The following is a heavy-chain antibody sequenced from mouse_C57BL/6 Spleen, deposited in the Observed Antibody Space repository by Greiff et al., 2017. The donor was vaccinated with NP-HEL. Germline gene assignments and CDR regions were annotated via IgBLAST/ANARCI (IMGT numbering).Heavy chain of an antibody. Sequence: EVQRVESGGGLVQPGGSMKLSCAASGFTFSDAWMDWVRQSPEQGLEWVAEIRNKANNHATYYDESVKGRFTISRDDSKSSVYLQMSSLRAEDTGVYYCTSGGTPFAYWGQGTLVTVSA. CDR1: GFTFSDAW. V-gene: IGHV6-6*01. J-gene: IGHJ3*01. D-gene: IGHD4-1*01. CDR3: TSGGTPFAY. CDR2: IRNKANNHAT.